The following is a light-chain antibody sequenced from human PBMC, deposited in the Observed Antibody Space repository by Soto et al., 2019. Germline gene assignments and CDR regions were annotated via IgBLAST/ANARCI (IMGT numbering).Light chain of an antibody. CDR2: KVS. CDR3: MQGTHWPRT. CDR1: QSLVYRDGNTY. Sequence: DVVMTQSPLSLPVTLGQPASISCRSSQSLVYRDGNTYLNWFQQRPGQSPRRLIYKVSNRDSGVPDRFSGSVSGTDFTLKISRVEAEVVGVYYCMQGTHWPRTFGQGTKVEIK. V-gene: IGKV2-30*01. J-gene: IGKJ1*01.